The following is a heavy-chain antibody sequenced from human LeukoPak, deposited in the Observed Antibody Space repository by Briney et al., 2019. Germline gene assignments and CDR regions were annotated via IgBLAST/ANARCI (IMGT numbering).Heavy chain of an antibody. Sequence: ASVKVSCKASGGTFSSYAISWVRQAPGQGLEWMGGIIPIFGTANYAQKFQGRVTITTDESTSTAYMELSSLRSEDTAVYYCATNTRIVVGAFDIWGQGTMVTVSS. J-gene: IGHJ3*02. CDR1: GGTFSSYA. V-gene: IGHV1-69*05. D-gene: IGHD3-22*01. CDR3: ATNTRIVVGAFDI. CDR2: IIPIFGTA.